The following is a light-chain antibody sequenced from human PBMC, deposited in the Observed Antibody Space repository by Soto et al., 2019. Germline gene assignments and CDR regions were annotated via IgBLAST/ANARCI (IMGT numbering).Light chain of an antibody. CDR1: GSDIGAYNF. J-gene: IGLJ3*02. V-gene: IGLV2-8*01. Sequence: QSALAQPPSASGSPGQSVTISCTGSGSDIGAYNFVSWYQQHPGKAPKLMIFGVTDRPSGVPDRFSGSKSGNTASLTVSGLQADDEAVYYCYSYAGSNILVFGGGTQLTVL. CDR3: YSYAGSNILV. CDR2: GVT.